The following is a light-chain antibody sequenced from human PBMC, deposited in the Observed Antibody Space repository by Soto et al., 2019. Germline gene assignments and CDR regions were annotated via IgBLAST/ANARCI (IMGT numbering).Light chain of an antibody. Sequence: QSALTQPASVSGSPGQSITISCTGTNSDVGGYNYVSWYQQRPGKAPKLIISEVSARPSGVSNRFSGSKSGNTASLTISGLQAADAADYFCSSYTSRSTLVFGVGTKVTVL. J-gene: IGLJ3*02. CDR1: NSDVGGYNY. CDR2: EVS. V-gene: IGLV2-14*01. CDR3: SSYTSRSTLV.